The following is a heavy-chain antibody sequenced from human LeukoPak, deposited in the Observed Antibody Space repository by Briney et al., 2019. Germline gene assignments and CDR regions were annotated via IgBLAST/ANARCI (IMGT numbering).Heavy chain of an antibody. J-gene: IGHJ5*02. D-gene: IGHD4-17*01. CDR2: INPNSGGT. CDR1: GYTFTGYY. V-gene: IGHV1-2*02. CDR3: ARDPTTVTTDNWFDP. Sequence: ASVKVSCKASGYTFTGYYMHWVRQAPGQGLEWMGWINPNSGGTNYAQKFQGRVTMTRDTPISTAYMELSRLRSDDTAVYYCARDPTTVTTDNWFDPWGQGTLVTVSS.